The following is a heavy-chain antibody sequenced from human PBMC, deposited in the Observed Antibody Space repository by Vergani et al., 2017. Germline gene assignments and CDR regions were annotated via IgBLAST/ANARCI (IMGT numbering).Heavy chain of an antibody. Sequence: QVQLQESGPGLVKPSQTLSLTCTVSGGSISSGGYYWSWSRQHPGKGLEWIGYIYYSGRTYYNPSFKSRVTISVDTSKNQFSLKLSSVTAADTAVYYCARAQRGYYFDYWGQGTLVTVSS. J-gene: IGHJ4*02. CDR1: GGSISSGGYY. V-gene: IGHV4-31*03. CDR3: ARAQRGYYFDY. CDR2: IYYSGRT. D-gene: IGHD3-16*01.